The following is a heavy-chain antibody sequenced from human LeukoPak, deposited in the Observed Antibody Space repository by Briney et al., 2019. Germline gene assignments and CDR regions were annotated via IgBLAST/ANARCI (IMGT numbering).Heavy chain of an antibody. V-gene: IGHV4-34*01. CDR1: GGSFSDYY. D-gene: IGHD6-19*01. Sequence: PSETLSLTCGVYGGSFSDYYWSWIRQPPGKGLEWIGEINHSGSTNYSPSLKSRVTISVDTSKNQFSLKLTSVTAADTAVYYCARGDTIAVDYWGQGTLVTVSS. CDR2: INHSGST. CDR3: ARGDTIAVDY. J-gene: IGHJ4*02.